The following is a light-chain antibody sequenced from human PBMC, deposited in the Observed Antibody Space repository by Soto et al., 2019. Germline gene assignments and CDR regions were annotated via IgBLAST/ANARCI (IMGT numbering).Light chain of an antibody. CDR1: SSHIGSSNL. V-gene: IGLV2-14*02. CDR2: EGN. CDR3: ASYLTTSPLEV. J-gene: IGLJ1*01. Sequence: QSALTQPASVSGSPGQSITISCTASSSHIGSSNLVSWYQHHSGKAPKLIIYEGNKRPSGVSSRFSGSKSGNTASLTISGLRAADEADYYCASYLTTSPLEVFGTGTKVTVL.